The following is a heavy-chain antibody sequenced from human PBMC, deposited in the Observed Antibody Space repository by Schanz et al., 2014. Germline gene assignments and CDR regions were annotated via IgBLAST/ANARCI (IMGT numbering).Heavy chain of an antibody. CDR3: ARDSLRGATGGYGMDV. V-gene: IGHV4-59*12. CDR2: MHNSGST. D-gene: IGHD2-8*02. J-gene: IGHJ6*02. CDR1: GGSISSYY. Sequence: QVQLQESGPGLVKPSETLSLTCTVSGGSISSYYWSWIRLPPGKGLEWIGYMHNSGSTSYNPSLKSRVTISVDTSKNQCSLKVRSVTAADTAVYYCARDSLRGATGGYGMDVWGQGTTVNVSS.